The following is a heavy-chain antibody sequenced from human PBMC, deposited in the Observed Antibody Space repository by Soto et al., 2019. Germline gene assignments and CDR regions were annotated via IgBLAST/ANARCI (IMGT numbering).Heavy chain of an antibody. Sequence: GGSLRLSCAAPGFIFRSYGMHWVRQVPGKGLEWVTVIWVDGINKYYGDAVKGRFTISRDNSKDTLYLQMNSLRVEDTAVYYCVRERAPFDAFDIWGQGTMVTVSS. J-gene: IGHJ3*02. CDR3: VRERAPFDAFDI. V-gene: IGHV3-33*01. CDR2: IWVDGINK. CDR1: GFIFRSYG.